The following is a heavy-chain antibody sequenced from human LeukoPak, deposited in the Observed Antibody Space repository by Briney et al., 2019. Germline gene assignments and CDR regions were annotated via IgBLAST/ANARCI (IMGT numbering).Heavy chain of an antibody. J-gene: IGHJ4*02. CDR3: AKDKGAGGSYFKN. V-gene: IGHV3-9*01. D-gene: IGHD3-16*01. CDR1: GFTFDDYA. CDR2: ISWNSGSI. Sequence: GRSLRLSCAASGFTFDDYAMHWVRQAPGKGLEWGSGISWNSGSIGYADSVKGRFTISRDNAKNSLYLQMNSLRAEDTALYYCAKDKGAGGSYFKNWGQGTLVTVSS.